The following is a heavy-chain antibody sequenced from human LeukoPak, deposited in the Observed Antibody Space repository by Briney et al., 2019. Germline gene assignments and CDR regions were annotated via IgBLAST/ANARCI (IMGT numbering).Heavy chain of an antibody. CDR2: ISAYNGNT. CDR3: ARDLNSGWLGRGFDY. J-gene: IGHJ4*02. Sequence: GASVKVSCKASGYTFTSYGISWVRQAPGQRLEWMGWISAYNGNTNYAQKLQGRVTMTTDTSTSTAYMELRSLRSDDTAVYYCARDLNSGWLGRGFDYWGQGTLVTVSS. V-gene: IGHV1-18*01. D-gene: IGHD6-19*01. CDR1: GYTFTSYG.